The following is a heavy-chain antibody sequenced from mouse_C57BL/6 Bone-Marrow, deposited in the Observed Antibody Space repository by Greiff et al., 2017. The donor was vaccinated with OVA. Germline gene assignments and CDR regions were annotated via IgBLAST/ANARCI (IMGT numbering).Heavy chain of an antibody. CDR3: ARGGYYLYAMDY. Sequence: DVQLQESGPELVKPGASVKMSCKASGYTFTDYNMHWVKQSHGKSLEWIGYINPNNGGTSYNQKFKGKATLTVNKSSSTAYMELRSLTSEDSAVYYCARGGYYLYAMDYWGQGTSVTVSS. V-gene: IGHV1-22*01. J-gene: IGHJ4*01. D-gene: IGHD2-3*01. CDR1: GYTFTDYN. CDR2: INPNNGGT.